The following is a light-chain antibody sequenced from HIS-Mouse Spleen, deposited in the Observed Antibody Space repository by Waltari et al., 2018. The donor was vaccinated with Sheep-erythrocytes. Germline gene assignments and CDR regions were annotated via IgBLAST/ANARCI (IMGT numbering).Light chain of an antibody. CDR2: QAS. V-gene: IGLV3-1*01. CDR3: QAWDSSTAV. Sequence: SYELTQPPSVSVSPGQTASITCSGDKLGDKYAYWYQQKTGQSPVLVIYQASKRPSGSPERFSGSNAGNTATLTISGTQAMDEADYYCQAWDSSTAVFGGGTKLTVL. CDR1: KLGDKY. J-gene: IGLJ2*01.